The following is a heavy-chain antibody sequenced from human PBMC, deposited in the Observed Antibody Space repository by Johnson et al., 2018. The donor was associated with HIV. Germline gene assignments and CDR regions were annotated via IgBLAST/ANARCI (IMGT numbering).Heavy chain of an antibody. J-gene: IGHJ3*02. CDR1: GFTFSGSA. CDR2: IRSKVNTYAT. V-gene: IGHV3-73*02. CDR3: AKDTEGSGYAFDI. D-gene: IGHD3-22*01. Sequence: VQLVESGGGLVQPGGSLKFSCAASGFTFSGSAMNWVRQASGKGLEWVGRIRSKVNTYATAYAASVQGRFIISSDDSKNTAYLQMNSLKTEDTAVYYCAKDTEGSGYAFDIWGQGTMVTVSS.